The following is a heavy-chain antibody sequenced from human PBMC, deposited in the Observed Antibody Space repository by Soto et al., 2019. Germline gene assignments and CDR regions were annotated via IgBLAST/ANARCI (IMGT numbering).Heavy chain of an antibody. J-gene: IGHJ4*02. Sequence: PGGSLRLSCAASGFTFSSYAMHWVRQAPGKGLEWVGHIKTKVEGEATNYAAPVKGRFRISRDDSTNTQSLQMNSLKSEDTAVYYCATDLPTAGSGEFDYWGQGTLVTVSS. CDR1: GFTFSSYA. CDR2: IKTKVEGEAT. D-gene: IGHD3-10*01. CDR3: ATDLPTAGSGEFDY. V-gene: IGHV3-15*01.